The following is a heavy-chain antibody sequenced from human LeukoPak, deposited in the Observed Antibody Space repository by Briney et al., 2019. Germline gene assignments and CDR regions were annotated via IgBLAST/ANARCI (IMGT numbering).Heavy chain of an antibody. CDR2: ISYDGSNK. D-gene: IGHD1-26*01. CDR3: ARVRVVGNFDY. Sequence: QPGGSLRLSCAASGFTFSSYSMNWVRQAPGKGLEWVAVISYDGSNKYYADSVKGRFTISRDNSKNTLYLQMNSLRAEDTAVYYCARVRVVGNFDYWGQGTLVTVSS. V-gene: IGHV3-30*03. J-gene: IGHJ4*02. CDR1: GFTFSSYS.